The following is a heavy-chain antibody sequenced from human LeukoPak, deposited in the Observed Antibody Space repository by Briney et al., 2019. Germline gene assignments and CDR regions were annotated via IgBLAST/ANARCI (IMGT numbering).Heavy chain of an antibody. J-gene: IGHJ4*02. Sequence: PSETLSLTCTVSGGFISSSSYYWGWIRQPPGKGLEWIGSIYYSGSTYYSPSLKSRVTISVDTSKNQFSLKLSSVTAADTAVYYCARGDYGDYWGQGTLVTVSS. CDR2: IYYSGST. CDR3: ARGDYGDY. V-gene: IGHV4-39*01. CDR1: GGFISSSSYY.